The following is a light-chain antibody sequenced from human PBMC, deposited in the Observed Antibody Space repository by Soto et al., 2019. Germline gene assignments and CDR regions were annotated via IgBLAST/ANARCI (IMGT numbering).Light chain of an antibody. CDR2: DVS. Sequence: QSVLTQPASVSGSPGQSTTISCTGTSSDIGGYNYVSWYQQLPGEAPKLIIYDVSDRPSGVSTRFSGSKSGNTASLTISGLEAEDEGDYYCSSCTSRHTYVFGTGTKVTVL. V-gene: IGLV2-14*01. CDR3: SSCTSRHTYV. J-gene: IGLJ1*01. CDR1: SSDIGGYNY.